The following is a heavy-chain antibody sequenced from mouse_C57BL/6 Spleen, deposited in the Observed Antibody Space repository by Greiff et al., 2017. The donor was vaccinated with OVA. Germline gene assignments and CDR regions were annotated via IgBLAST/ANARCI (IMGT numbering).Heavy chain of an antibody. V-gene: IGHV2-2*01. CDR3: ARKEGEDYFDC. CDR1: GFSLTSYG. Sequence: QVQLKESGPGLVQPSQCLSITCTVSGFSLTSYGVHWVRQSPGKGLEWLGVIWSGGSTDYNAAFISSLSISKDNSKSQVFCKMNRQQADDTAIYYCARKEGEDYFDCWGQGTTLTVSS. J-gene: IGHJ2*01. CDR2: IWSGGST.